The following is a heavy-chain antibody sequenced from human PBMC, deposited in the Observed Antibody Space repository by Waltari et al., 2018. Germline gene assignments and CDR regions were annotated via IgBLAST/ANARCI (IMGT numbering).Heavy chain of an antibody. CDR2: ISYDGSNK. Sequence: QVQLVESGGGVVQPGRSLRLSCAASGFTFSSYGMHWVRQAPGKGLEWVAVISYDGSNKYYADSVKGRFTISRDNSKNTLYLQMNSLRAEDTAVYYCAKDGYYYDSSGYYLYFDLWGRGTLVIVSS. J-gene: IGHJ2*01. CDR1: GFTFSSYG. V-gene: IGHV3-30*18. CDR3: AKDGYYYDSSGYYLYFDL. D-gene: IGHD3-22*01.